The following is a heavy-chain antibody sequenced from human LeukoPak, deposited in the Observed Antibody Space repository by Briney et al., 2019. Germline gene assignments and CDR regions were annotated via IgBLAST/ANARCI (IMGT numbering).Heavy chain of an antibody. CDR3: ARGRGWYAH. CDR2: INHSGST. CDR1: GGSFSGYY. Sequence: SETLSLTCAVYGGSFSGYYWSWIRQPPGKGLEWIGEINHSGSTNYNPSLKSRVTISVDTSKNQFSLKLSSVTAAGTAVYYCARGRGWYAHWGQGTLVTVSS. J-gene: IGHJ5*02. V-gene: IGHV4-34*01.